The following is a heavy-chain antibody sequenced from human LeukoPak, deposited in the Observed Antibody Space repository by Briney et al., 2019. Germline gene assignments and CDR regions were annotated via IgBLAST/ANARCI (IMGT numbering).Heavy chain of an antibody. V-gene: IGHV4-31*03. CDR1: GGSISSGGYY. CDR3: ARAGGFFSPFGY. D-gene: IGHD3-3*01. Sequence: SSQTLSPTCTVSGGSISSGGYYWSWIRQHPGKGLEWIGYIYYSGSTYYNPSLKSRVTISVDTSKNQFSLKLSSVTAADTAVYYCARAGGFFSPFGYWGQGTLVTVSS. J-gene: IGHJ4*02. CDR2: IYYSGST.